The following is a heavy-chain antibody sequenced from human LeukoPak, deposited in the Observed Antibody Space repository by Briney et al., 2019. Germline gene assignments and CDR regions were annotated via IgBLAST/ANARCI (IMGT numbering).Heavy chain of an antibody. V-gene: IGHV1-46*03. CDR1: GHTFTSYY. D-gene: IGHD6-6*01. Sequence: GASVKVSCKASGHTFTSYYMHWVRQAPGQGLEWMGIINPSGGSTSYAQKFQGRVTMTRDMSTSTVYMELSSLRSEDTAVYYCSIAARPGRFDYWGQGTLVTVSS. CDR3: SIAARPGRFDY. CDR2: INPSGGST. J-gene: IGHJ4*02.